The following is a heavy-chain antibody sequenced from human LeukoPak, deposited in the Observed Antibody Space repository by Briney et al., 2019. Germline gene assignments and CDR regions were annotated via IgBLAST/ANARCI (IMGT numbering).Heavy chain of an antibody. D-gene: IGHD2-15*01. J-gene: IGHJ5*02. CDR1: GGSISSYY. Sequence: PSETLSLTCTVSGGSISSYYWGWIRQPPGKGLEWIGSIYYSGSTSYNPSLKSRVTISVDTSKNQFSLKLSSVTAADTAVYYCARSPGPSRIVVVVAATDNWFDPWGQGTLVTVSS. CDR3: ARSPGPSRIVVVVAATDNWFDP. CDR2: IYYSGST. V-gene: IGHV4-39*07.